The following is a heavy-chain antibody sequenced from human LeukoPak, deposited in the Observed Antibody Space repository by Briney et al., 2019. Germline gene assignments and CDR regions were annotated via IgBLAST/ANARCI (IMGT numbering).Heavy chain of an antibody. J-gene: IGHJ6*03. Sequence: PSETLSLTCTVSGDSISSSYWSWIRQPPGKGLEWIGYFYYGGSTNYNPSLKSRLTISVDTSKNQFSLKLSSVTAADTAVYYCARQTSGLYSEVTMVRGVKPYYYYYMDVWGKGTTVTVSS. CDR1: GDSISSSY. V-gene: IGHV4-59*08. D-gene: IGHD3-10*01. CDR3: ARQTSGLYSEVTMVRGVKPYYYYYMDV. CDR2: FYYGGST.